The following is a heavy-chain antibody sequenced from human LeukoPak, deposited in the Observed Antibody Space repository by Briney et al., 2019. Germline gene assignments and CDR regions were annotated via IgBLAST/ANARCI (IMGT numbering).Heavy chain of an antibody. CDR2: ISGSAGST. V-gene: IGHV3-23*01. J-gene: IGHJ4*02. D-gene: IGHD2-2*01. Sequence: GGSLRHSCAASGFTVSSYVMNWGGQAPGKGLEWVSSISGSAGSTYYGDSVKGRFTVSRDNSKKTLHLQMNSLRTEDTAVYYCAKKRNFCSTAICYSRDYFHYWAQGTLVIVSS. CDR1: GFTVSSYV. CDR3: AKKRNFCSTAICYSRDYFHY.